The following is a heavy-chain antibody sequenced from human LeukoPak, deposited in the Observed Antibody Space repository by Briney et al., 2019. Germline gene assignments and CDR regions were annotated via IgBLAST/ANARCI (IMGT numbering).Heavy chain of an antibody. D-gene: IGHD6-13*01. CDR2: INPTSGGT. Sequence: GASVKVSCKASGYTFTGYYMHWVRQAPGQGLEWMGWINPTSGGTNYAQKFQGRVTMTRDTSISTAYMELSRLRSDDTAVYYCARARRIAAAGTNPGDYWGQGTLVTVSS. J-gene: IGHJ4*02. CDR3: ARARRIAAAGTNPGDY. V-gene: IGHV1-2*02. CDR1: GYTFTGYY.